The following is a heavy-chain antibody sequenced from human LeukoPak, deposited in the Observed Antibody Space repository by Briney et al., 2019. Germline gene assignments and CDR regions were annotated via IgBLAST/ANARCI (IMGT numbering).Heavy chain of an antibody. J-gene: IGHJ4*02. V-gene: IGHV4-39*01. CDR3: ARQAVAGSHFDY. CDR1: GGSISSSGYY. Sequence: SETLSLTCTVSGGSISSSGYYWAWIRQPPGKGLEWIGSIYYSGSTYYNTSLKSRVNRSVDTSKNRFSLNLSSVTAADTAVYYCARQAVAGSHFDYWGQGTLVTVSS. D-gene: IGHD6-19*01. CDR2: IYYSGST.